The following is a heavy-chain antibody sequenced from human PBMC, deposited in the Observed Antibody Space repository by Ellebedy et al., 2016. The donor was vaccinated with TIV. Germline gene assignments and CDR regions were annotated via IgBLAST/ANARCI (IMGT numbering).Heavy chain of an antibody. Sequence: GGSLRLSCQASGYSFTNHWIGWVRQMPGKGLEWMGIIYPGDSDTRYSPSFQGRVTISADKSISTAYLQWSSLRASDTAIYYCSLPTPAGGAATISGDYWGQGTLVTVSS. D-gene: IGHD2-15*01. V-gene: IGHV5-51*01. J-gene: IGHJ4*02. CDR1: GYSFTNHW. CDR3: SLPTPAGGAATISGDY. CDR2: IYPGDSDT.